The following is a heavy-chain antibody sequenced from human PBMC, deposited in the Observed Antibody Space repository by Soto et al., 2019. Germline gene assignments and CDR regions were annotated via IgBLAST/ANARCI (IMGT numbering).Heavy chain of an antibody. CDR3: AKDLRWLVHLTPSFDI. Sequence: EVQLLESGGGLVQPGGSLRLSCAASGFTFSSYAMSWVRQAPGKGLEWVSAISGSGGSTYYADSVKGRFTISSDNSKHTLYLQMNSLRAEDTALYYCAKDLRWLVHLTPSFDIWGQGTMVTVSS. J-gene: IGHJ3*02. D-gene: IGHD6-19*01. CDR1: GFTFSSYA. CDR2: ISGSGGST. V-gene: IGHV3-23*01.